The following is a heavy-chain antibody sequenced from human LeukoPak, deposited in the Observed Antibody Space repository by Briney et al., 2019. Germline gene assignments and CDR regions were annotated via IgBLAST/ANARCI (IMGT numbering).Heavy chain of an antibody. D-gene: IGHD3-22*01. V-gene: IGHV1-18*01. CDR1: GYTFTSYG. Sequence: ASVKVSCKASGYTFTSYGISWVRQAPGQGLEWMGWISAYNGNTNYAQKLQGRVTMTTDTSTSTAYMELRSLRSDDTAVYYCAREGVTMIVVVTSPLDYWGQGTLVTVSS. J-gene: IGHJ4*02. CDR3: AREGVTMIVVVTSPLDY. CDR2: ISAYNGNT.